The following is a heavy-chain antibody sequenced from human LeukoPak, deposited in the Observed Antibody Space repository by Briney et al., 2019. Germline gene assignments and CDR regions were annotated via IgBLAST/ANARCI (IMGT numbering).Heavy chain of an antibody. V-gene: IGHV3-43D*03. CDR3: ARDRLRYFGAFIPPGY. CDR2: ISWDGGST. Sequence: GGSLRLSCAASGFTFSSYSMNWVRQAPGKGLERVSLISWDGGSTYYADSVKGRFTISRDNSKNSLYLQMNSLRAEDTAVYYCARDRLRYFGAFIPPGYWGQGTLVTVSS. CDR1: GFTFSSYS. D-gene: IGHD3-9*01. J-gene: IGHJ4*02.